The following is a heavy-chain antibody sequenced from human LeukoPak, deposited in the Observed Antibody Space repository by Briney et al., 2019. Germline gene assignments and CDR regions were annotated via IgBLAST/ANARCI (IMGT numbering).Heavy chain of an antibody. J-gene: IGHJ4*02. CDR3: ARDLRGSNRFDY. CDR2: IYTSGST. CDR1: GGSISSGSYY. Sequence: PSETLSLTCTVSGGSISSGSYYWSWIRQPAGKGLEWIGRIYTSGSTNYNPSLKSRVTISVDTSKNQFSLKLSSVTAADTAVYYCARDLRGSNRFDYWGQRTLVTVSS. D-gene: IGHD4-11*01. V-gene: IGHV4-61*02.